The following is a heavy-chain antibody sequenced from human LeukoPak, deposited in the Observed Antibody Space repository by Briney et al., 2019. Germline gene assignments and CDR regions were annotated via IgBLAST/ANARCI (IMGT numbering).Heavy chain of an antibody. CDR3: RIDGPWSEAFDY. CDR2: IKQDGSET. D-gene: IGHD1-1*01. CDR1: GFTFSSYW. Sequence: GGSPRLSCQASGFTFSSYWMHWVRQAPGKGLEWVANIKQDGSETYYVDSVKGRFSISRDNAKNSVYLQMNSLGVEDTAVYYCRIDGPWSEAFDYWGQGTLVTVSS. J-gene: IGHJ4*02. V-gene: IGHV3-7*01.